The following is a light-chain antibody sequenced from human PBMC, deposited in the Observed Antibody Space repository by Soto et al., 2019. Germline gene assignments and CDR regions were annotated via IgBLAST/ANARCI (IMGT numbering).Light chain of an antibody. CDR2: DTS. J-gene: IGKJ5*01. Sequence: EIVLTQSPGTLSLSPGERATLSCRASQSVSSNYLAWYQKQPGQAPRLLIYDTSSRATGIPDRFSGSGSGTDFTLTISRLEPEDFAVYYCQRYGGSPITFGPGTRLDIK. CDR3: QRYGGSPIT. CDR1: QSVSSNY. V-gene: IGKV3-20*01.